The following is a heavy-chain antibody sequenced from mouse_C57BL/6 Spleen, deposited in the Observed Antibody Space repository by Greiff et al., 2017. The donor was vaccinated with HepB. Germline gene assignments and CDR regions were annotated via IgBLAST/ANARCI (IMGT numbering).Heavy chain of an antibody. V-gene: IGHV1-50*01. CDR3: ARDYKWDYFDD. CDR1: GYTFTSYW. CDR2: IDPSDSYT. Sequence: VQLQQPGAELVKPGASVKLSCKASGYTFTSYWMQWVKQRPGQGLEWIGEIDPSDSYTNYNQKFKGKATLTVDTSSSTAYMQLSSLTSEDSAVYYCARDYKWDYFDDWGQGTTLTVSS. J-gene: IGHJ2*01. D-gene: IGHD2-12*01.